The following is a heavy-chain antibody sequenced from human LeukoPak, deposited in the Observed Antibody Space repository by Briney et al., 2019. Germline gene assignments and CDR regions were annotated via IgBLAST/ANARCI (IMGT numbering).Heavy chain of an antibody. Sequence: GGSLRLSCAASGFTFSSYGMHWVRQAPGEGLEWVAFIRYDGSNKYYADSVKGRFTISRDNSKNTLYLQMNSLRAEDTAVYYCAKDTITYSGSYCYLDYWGQGTLVTVSS. CDR1: GFTFSSYG. CDR2: IRYDGSNK. CDR3: AKDTITYSGSYCYLDY. D-gene: IGHD1-26*01. V-gene: IGHV3-30*02. J-gene: IGHJ4*02.